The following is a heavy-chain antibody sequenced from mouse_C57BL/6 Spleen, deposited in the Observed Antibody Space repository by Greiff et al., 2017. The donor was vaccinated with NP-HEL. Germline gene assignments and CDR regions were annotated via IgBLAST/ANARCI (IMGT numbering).Heavy chain of an antibody. CDR2: ISSGSSTI. CDR1: GFTFSDYG. V-gene: IGHV5-17*01. Sequence: EVKLMESGGGLVKPGGSLKLSCAASGFTFSDYGMHWVRQAPEKGLEWVAYISSGSSTIYYADTFKGRFTIARDNAKNTMFLQMTRLRSEEMDMYECGRTYYGSSYPDYWGQGTTLTVSS. J-gene: IGHJ2*01. CDR3: GRTYYGSSYPDY. D-gene: IGHD1-1*01.